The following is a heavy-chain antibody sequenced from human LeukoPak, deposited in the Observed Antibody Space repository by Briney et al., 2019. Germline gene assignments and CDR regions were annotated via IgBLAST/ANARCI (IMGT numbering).Heavy chain of an antibody. Sequence: SVKVSCTASGGTFSTYAISWVRQAPGQGLEWMGRIIPILGIANYAQKFQGRVTITADKSTSTAYMELSSLRSEDTAVYYCARVSGYSYGPYYFDYWGQGTLVTVSS. CDR1: GGTFSTYA. CDR3: ARVSGYSYGPYYFDY. J-gene: IGHJ4*02. D-gene: IGHD5-18*01. CDR2: IIPILGIA. V-gene: IGHV1-69*04.